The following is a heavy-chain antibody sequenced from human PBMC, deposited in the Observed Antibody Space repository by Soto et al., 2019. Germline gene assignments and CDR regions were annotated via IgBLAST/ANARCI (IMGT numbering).Heavy chain of an antibody. D-gene: IGHD3-9*01. Sequence: SETLSLTCTVSGGSVSSGSYYWSWIRQPPGKGLEWIGYIYYSGSTNYNPSLKSRVTISVDTSKNQFSLKLSSVTAADTAVYYCASIRYFDWLTVDVWGKGTTVTVSS. J-gene: IGHJ6*04. CDR3: ASIRYFDWLTVDV. CDR1: GGSVSSGSYY. CDR2: IYYSGST. V-gene: IGHV4-61*01.